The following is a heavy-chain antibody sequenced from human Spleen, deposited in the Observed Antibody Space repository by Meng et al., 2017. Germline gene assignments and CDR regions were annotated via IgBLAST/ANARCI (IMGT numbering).Heavy chain of an antibody. V-gene: IGHV4-34*01. CDR1: GGCFSGYY. CDR3: ARGGDIVATITLDY. CDR2: INHSGST. Sequence: QGQLQHGAEGRLKPSGTRSLRGAVYGGCFSGYYWSWIRQPPGKGLEWIGEINHSGSTNYNPSLKSRVTISVDTSKNQFSLKLSSVTAADTAVYYCARGGDIVATITLDYWGQGTLVTVSS. J-gene: IGHJ4*02. D-gene: IGHD5-12*01.